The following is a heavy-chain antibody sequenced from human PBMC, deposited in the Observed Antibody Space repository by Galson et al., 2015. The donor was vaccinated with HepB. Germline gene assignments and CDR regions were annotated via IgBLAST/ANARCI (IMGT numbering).Heavy chain of an antibody. CDR1: GFTFSTYS. Sequence: SLRLSCAAYGFTFSTYSMTWVRQAPGMGLEWVSSINSVSSHIYYADSVRGRFTISRDNAKDSLSLQMNSLRVEDTAVYYCVRARREVLRSFDSDHWGQGTLVTVSS. CDR3: VRARREVLRSFDSDH. D-gene: IGHD3-9*01. V-gene: IGHV3-21*01. J-gene: IGHJ4*02. CDR2: INSVSSHI.